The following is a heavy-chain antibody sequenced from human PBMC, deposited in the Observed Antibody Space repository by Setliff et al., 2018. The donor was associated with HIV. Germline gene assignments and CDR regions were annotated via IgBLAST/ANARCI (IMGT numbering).Heavy chain of an antibody. V-gene: IGHV4-34*01. CDR3: ARDVGGLYGDYL. J-gene: IGHJ4*02. CDR2: TSHSGKT. CDR1: GGPLSGHY. D-gene: IGHD4-17*01. Sequence: SETLSLTCAVYGGPLSGHYWSWIRQPPGQGLEWIGETSHSGKTNYNPSLKSRVTISVDTSKNQFSLKLTSVTAADTAVYYCARDVGGLYGDYLWGQGTLVTVSS.